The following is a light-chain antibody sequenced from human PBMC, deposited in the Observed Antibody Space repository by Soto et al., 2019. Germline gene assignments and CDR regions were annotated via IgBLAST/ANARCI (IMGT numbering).Light chain of an antibody. CDR3: QQCGSSPWT. Sequence: EIVLTQSPGTLSLSPGERATLSCRASQSVSVNYLAWYQQKPGQAPRLLIYNTSSRDTGIPDRFSGSGSGTDFSLTISRLEPEDFAVYYCQQCGSSPWTFGQGTKVEVK. CDR2: NTS. CDR1: QSVSVNY. V-gene: IGKV3-20*01. J-gene: IGKJ1*01.